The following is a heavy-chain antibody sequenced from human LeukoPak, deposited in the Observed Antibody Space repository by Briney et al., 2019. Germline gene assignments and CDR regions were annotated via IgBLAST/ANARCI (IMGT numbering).Heavy chain of an antibody. V-gene: IGHV3-11*05. CDR3: ARVRSSGSPLDY. CDR1: GFTFSDYY. CDR2: ISKSNSST. J-gene: IGHJ4*02. D-gene: IGHD3-10*01. Sequence: GGSLRLSCAASGFTFSDYYMSWIRQAPGKGLEWVAYISKSNSSTNYADSVKGRFSISRDNAKNSLYLQLNSLTVEDTAVYYCARVRSSGSPLDYWGQGTLVTVSS.